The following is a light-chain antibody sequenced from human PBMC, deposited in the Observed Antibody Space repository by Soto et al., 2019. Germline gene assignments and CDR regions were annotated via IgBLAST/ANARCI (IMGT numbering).Light chain of an antibody. CDR2: EGS. CDR1: RSDVGSYNL. Sequence: QSALTQPASVSGSPGQSITISCTGTRSDVGSYNLVSWYQQHPGKAPKLMIYEGSKRPSGISNRFSGSKSGNTASLTISGLQAEDEAEYYCCSYADSSRIYVFGSGTKVTVL. V-gene: IGLV2-23*01. CDR3: CSYADSSRIYV. J-gene: IGLJ1*01.